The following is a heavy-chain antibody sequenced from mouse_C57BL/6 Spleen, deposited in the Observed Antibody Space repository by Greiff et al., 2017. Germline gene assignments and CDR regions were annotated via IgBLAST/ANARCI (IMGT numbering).Heavy chain of an antibody. Sequence: VQLQQSGPELVKPGASVKMSCTASGYTFTDYNMPWVKQSHGKSLEWIGYINPNNGGTSYNQKFKGNATLTVNKSSSTAYMELRSLTSEDSAVYYCTLLSLRPFAYWGQGTLVTVSA. J-gene: IGHJ3*01. CDR1: GYTFTDYN. CDR2: INPNNGGT. D-gene: IGHD2-4*01. V-gene: IGHV1-22*01. CDR3: TLLSLRPFAY.